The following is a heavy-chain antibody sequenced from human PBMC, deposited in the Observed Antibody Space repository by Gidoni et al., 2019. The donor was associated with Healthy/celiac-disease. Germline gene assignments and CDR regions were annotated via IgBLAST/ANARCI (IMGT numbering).Heavy chain of an antibody. CDR2: ISSSSSYI. D-gene: IGHD1-7*01. CDR1: GFTFSSYS. CDR3: ARENNWNYGDY. Sequence: EVQLVESGGGLVKPGGSLRLSCAASGFTFSSYSMNWVRQAPGKGLEWVSCISSSSSYIDYADSVKGRFTISRDNAKNSLYLQMNSLRAEDTAVYYCARENNWNYGDYWGQGTLVTVSS. J-gene: IGHJ4*02. V-gene: IGHV3-21*01.